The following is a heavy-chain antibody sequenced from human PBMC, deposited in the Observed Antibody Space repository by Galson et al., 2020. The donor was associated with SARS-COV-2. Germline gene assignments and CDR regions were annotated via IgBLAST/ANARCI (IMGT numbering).Heavy chain of an antibody. Sequence: SETLSLTCTVSGGSIRSHYWSWIRQPPGKGLEWIGYIYDSGSTKYNPSLKSRVTMSVDMSKNQFSLKLRSVTAADTAVYYCEREVGYFDLWGRGTLVTVSS. J-gene: IGHJ2*01. CDR3: EREVGYFDL. CDR2: IYDSGST. V-gene: IGHV4-59*11. CDR1: GGSIRSHY.